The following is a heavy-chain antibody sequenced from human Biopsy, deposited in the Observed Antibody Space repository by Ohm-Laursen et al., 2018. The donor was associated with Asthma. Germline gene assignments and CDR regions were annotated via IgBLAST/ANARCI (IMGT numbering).Heavy chain of an antibody. D-gene: IGHD3-3*01. J-gene: IGHJ6*02. CDR3: ARRITIFGVVQKDHGMDA. CDR1: GGSMTPTSHY. CDR2: ISYGGKT. Sequence: PSETLSLTCPVSGGSMTPTSHYWDWIRQAPGKGLEWIGYISYGGKTSYNPSLKNRVTISRDTSKNRFSLRLTSVTAADTAVYFCARRITIFGVVQKDHGMDAWGQGTTVIVSS. V-gene: IGHV4-39*01.